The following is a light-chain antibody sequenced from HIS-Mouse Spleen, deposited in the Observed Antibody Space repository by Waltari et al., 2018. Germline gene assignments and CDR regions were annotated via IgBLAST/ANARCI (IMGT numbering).Light chain of an antibody. CDR1: ALPKKY. V-gene: IGLV3-10*01. CDR2: EDS. CDR3: YSTDSSGNHRV. J-gene: IGLJ2*01. Sequence: SYELTQPPSVSVSPGQTARITCCGGALPKKYAYWYQQKSGQAPVLVIYEDSKRPSGIPERFSGSSSGTMATLTISGAQVEDEADYYCYSTDSSGNHRVFGGGTKLTVL.